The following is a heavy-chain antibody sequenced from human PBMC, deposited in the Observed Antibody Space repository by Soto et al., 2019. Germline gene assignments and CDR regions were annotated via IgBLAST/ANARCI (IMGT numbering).Heavy chain of an antibody. CDR3: ARGYCTNGVCYSGGGWFDP. Sequence: SETLSLTCTVSGGSISSYYWSWIRQPPGKGLEWIGYIYYSGSTNYNPSLKSRVTISVDTSKNQFSLKLSSVTAADTAVYYCARGYCTNGVCYSGGGWFDPWGQGTLVTVSS. J-gene: IGHJ5*02. D-gene: IGHD2-8*01. CDR2: IYYSGST. V-gene: IGHV4-59*01. CDR1: GGSISSYY.